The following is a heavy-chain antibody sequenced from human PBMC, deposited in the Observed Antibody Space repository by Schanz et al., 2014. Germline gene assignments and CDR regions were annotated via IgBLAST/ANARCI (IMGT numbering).Heavy chain of an antibody. J-gene: IGHJ3*02. CDR1: GFVFRTFA. CDR3: AKPFRSSWYPDAFDI. Sequence: EVQLLESGGTVVQPGGSLRVSCAASGFVFRTFAMYWVRQAPGKGLEWVSGIGGSGDSTHYADSVKGRFIISRDNSKNTVYMQMSSLRADDSAVYYCAKPFRSSWYPDAFDIWGQGTMVTVSS. V-gene: IGHV3-23*01. CDR2: IGGSGDST. D-gene: IGHD6-13*01.